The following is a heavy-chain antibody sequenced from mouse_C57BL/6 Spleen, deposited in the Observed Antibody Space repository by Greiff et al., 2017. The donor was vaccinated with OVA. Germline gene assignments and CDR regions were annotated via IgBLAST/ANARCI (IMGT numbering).Heavy chain of an antibody. Sequence: EVKLMESGPELVKPGASVKISCKASGYSFTGYYMNWVKQSPEKSLEWIGEINPSTGGTTYNQKFKAKATLTVDKSSSTAYMQLKSLTSEDSAVYYCARGGLLRSFAYWGQGTLVTVSA. J-gene: IGHJ3*01. CDR2: INPSTGGT. V-gene: IGHV1-42*01. CDR3: ARGGLLRSFAY. D-gene: IGHD1-1*01. CDR1: GYSFTGYY.